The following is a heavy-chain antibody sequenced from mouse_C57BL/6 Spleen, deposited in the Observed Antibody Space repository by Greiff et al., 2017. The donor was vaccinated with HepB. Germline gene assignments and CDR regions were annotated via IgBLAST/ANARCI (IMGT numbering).Heavy chain of an antibody. CDR2: IHPNSGST. V-gene: IGHV1-64*01. CDR3: AREEVGPAWFAY. D-gene: IGHD4-1*01. J-gene: IGHJ3*01. CDR1: GYTFTSYW. Sequence: VQLQQPGAELVKPGASVKLSCKASGYTFTSYWMHWVKQRPGQGLEWIGMIHPNSGSTNYNEKFKSKATLTVDKSSSTAYMQLSSLTSEDSAVYYCAREEVGPAWFAYWGQGTLVTVSA.